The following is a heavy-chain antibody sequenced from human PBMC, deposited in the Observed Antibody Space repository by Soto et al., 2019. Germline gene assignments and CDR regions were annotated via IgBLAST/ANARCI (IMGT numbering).Heavy chain of an antibody. CDR1: GGTFSSYA. J-gene: IGHJ6*02. CDR2: IIPIFGTA. CDR3: ASSLVADTDDHYYYYYGMDV. Sequence: QVQLVQSGAEVKKPGSSVKVSCKASGGTFSSYAISWVRQAPGQGLEWMGGIIPIFGTANYAQKFQGRVTITADESTSTAYMELSSLRSEDTAVYYCASSLVADTDDHYYYYYGMDVWGQGTTVTVSS. V-gene: IGHV1-69*01. D-gene: IGHD2-15*01.